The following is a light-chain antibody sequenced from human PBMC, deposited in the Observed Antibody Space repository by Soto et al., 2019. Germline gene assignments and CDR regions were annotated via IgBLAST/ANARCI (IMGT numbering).Light chain of an antibody. Sequence: DIQVTESPSSLSASVGDRVTITCRASQDIRLYLNWYQHQPGKAPKLLMYAASNLQSGVPSRFRGSGSWTNFTLTISSLQSEDFASYYCQQSYRTPLTFGGGTRLDIK. J-gene: IGKJ4*01. CDR2: AAS. CDR3: QQSYRTPLT. CDR1: QDIRLY. V-gene: IGKV1-39*01.